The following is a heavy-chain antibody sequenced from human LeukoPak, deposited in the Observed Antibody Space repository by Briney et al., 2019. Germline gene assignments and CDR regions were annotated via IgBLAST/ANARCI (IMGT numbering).Heavy chain of an antibody. V-gene: IGHV4-34*01. Sequence: SETLSLTCAVYGGSFSGYYWSWIRQPPGKGLEWIGEINHSGSTNYNPSLKSRVTISVDTSKNQFSLKLSSVTAADTAVYYCARVGYCTNGVCYPNRPFDYWGQGTLVTVSS. CDR1: GGSFSGYY. D-gene: IGHD2-8*01. J-gene: IGHJ4*02. CDR2: INHSGST. CDR3: ARVGYCTNGVCYPNRPFDY.